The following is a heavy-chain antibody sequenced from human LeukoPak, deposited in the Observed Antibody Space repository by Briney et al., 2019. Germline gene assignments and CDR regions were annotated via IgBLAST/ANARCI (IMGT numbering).Heavy chain of an antibody. J-gene: IGHJ4*02. D-gene: IGHD6-6*01. CDR3: AKAQHGYTNSPFDY. CDR1: GFGFNNYA. CDR2: ISGSATEP. V-gene: IGHV3-23*01. Sequence: GGSLRLSCAASGFGFNNYAMSWVRQAPGKGLEWVSSISGSATEPHYADSVGGRFTISRDNSRNTLYLHMNSLRAEDTAVYYCAKAQHGYTNSPFDYWGQGTVVTVSS.